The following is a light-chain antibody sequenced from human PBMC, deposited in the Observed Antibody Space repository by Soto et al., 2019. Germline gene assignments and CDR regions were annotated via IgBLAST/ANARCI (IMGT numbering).Light chain of an antibody. CDR3: QQYNNWPPWT. J-gene: IGKJ1*01. Sequence: EIVLTQSPGTLSLSPGERATLSCRASQSVDSNLAWYQQKPGQAPSLLIYGASIRATGIPARFSGSGSGTDFTLTISSLQSEDFAVYYCQQYNNWPPWTFGPGTKVDIK. CDR1: QSVDSN. V-gene: IGKV3-15*01. CDR2: GAS.